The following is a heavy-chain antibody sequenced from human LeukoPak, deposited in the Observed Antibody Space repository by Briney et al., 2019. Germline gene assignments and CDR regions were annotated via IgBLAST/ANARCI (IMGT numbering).Heavy chain of an antibody. CDR1: GYTFTDYY. CDR3: ARYYDDDDY. CDR2: VNPNSGDT. J-gene: IGHJ4*02. D-gene: IGHD3-22*01. Sequence: GASVKVSCKASGYTFTDYYIHWVRQAPGQGLEWMGWVNPNSGDTDYAQKFQDRVIMTRDTSINTAYIELSSLRSDDTAVYYCARYYDDDDYWGQGTLVTVSS. V-gene: IGHV1-2*02.